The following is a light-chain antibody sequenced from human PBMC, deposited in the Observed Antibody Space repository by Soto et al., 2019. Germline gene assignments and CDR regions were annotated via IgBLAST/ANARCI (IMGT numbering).Light chain of an antibody. CDR3: AAWDDSLNGYYV. CDR2: SNN. Sequence: QPVLTQPPSASGTPGQRVTISCSGSSSNLGSNTVNWYQQLPRTAPKLLIYSNNQRPSWVPDRFSGSKSGTSASLAISGLQSEDEADYYCAAWDDSLNGYYVFGTGTKLTVL. CDR1: SSNLGSNT. V-gene: IGLV1-44*01. J-gene: IGLJ1*01.